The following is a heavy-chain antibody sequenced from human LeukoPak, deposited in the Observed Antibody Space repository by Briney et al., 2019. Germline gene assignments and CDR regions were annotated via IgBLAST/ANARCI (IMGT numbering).Heavy chain of an antibody. CDR1: GYTFTCYY. CDR3: ARDQWELRGFDY. D-gene: IGHD1-26*01. V-gene: IGHV1-2*02. J-gene: IGHJ4*02. CDR2: INPNSGGT. Sequence: ASVKVSCKASGYTFTCYYMHWVRQAPGQGLEWMGWINPNSGGTNYAQKFQGRVTMTRDTSISTAYMELSRLRSDDTAVYYCARDQWELRGFDYWGQGTLVTVSS.